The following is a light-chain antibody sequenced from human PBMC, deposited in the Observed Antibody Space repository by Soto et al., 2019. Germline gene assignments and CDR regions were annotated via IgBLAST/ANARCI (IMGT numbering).Light chain of an antibody. CDR1: NIGTKS. CDR2: EDS. Sequence: SYELTQPPSVSVAPGQTATITCGGNNIGTKSVHWYQQRPGQAPVLVVYEDSDRPSGIPERFSGSNSGNTATLTITRVEAGDEADYYCQVWDSDSNHHVVFGGRTQLTVL. J-gene: IGLJ2*01. CDR3: QVWDSDSNHHVV. V-gene: IGLV3-21*02.